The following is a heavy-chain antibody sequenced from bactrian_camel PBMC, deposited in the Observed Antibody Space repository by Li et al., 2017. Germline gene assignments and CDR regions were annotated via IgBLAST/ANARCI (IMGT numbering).Heavy chain of an antibody. CDR3: ATANYGDSSLNY. CDR1: GFTFSIYV. D-gene: IGHD6*01. CDR2: INSGGGST. J-gene: IGHJ4*01. Sequence: VQLVGSGGGSVQAGGSLRLSCAASGFTFSIYVMSWVRQAPGKGLEWVSAINSGGGSTFYAGSVKGRFTISRDNAKNTVYLQFDSLKTEDMAMYYCATANYGDSSLNYWGQGTQVTVS. V-gene: IGHV3S40*01.